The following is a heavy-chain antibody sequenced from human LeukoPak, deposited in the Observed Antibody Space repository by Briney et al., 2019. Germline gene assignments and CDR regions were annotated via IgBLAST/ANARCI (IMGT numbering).Heavy chain of an antibody. Sequence: SETLSLTCTVSGDFISDDYWSWIRQPPGKGLEWIGYIYYSGRTTYNPSLKSRVTISIDTSKSQFSLTLTSVTAADTAVYYCARVAYGSSWFDPWGQGTLVIVSS. D-gene: IGHD2-2*01. J-gene: IGHJ5*02. CDR2: IYYSGRT. V-gene: IGHV4-59*01. CDR1: GDFISDDY. CDR3: ARVAYGSSWFDP.